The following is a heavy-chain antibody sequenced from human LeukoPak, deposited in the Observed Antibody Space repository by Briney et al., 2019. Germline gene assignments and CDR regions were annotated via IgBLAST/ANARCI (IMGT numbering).Heavy chain of an antibody. D-gene: IGHD5-18*01. CDR3: ARDLNTAMSDY. CDR2: INWNGGST. V-gene: IGHV3-20*04. Sequence: GGSLRLSCAASGFTFDDYGMSWVRQAPGKGLEWVSGINWNGGSTCYADSVKGRFTISRDNAKNSLYLQMNSLRAEDTALYYCARDLNTAMSDYWGQGTLVTVSS. CDR1: GFTFDDYG. J-gene: IGHJ4*02.